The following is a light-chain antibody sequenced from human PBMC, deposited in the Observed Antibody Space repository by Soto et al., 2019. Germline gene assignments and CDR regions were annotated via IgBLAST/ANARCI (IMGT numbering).Light chain of an antibody. V-gene: IGLV2-14*01. CDR1: SSDVGTYNS. J-gene: IGLJ1*01. Sequence: QSALTQPASVSGSPGQSITISCSGTSSDVGTYNSVSWYQQHPGKAPKLIIYDASHRPSGVSYRFAGSKSGSTASLTISGLQAEDEADYYCGSYTSGSSYVFGSGTKVTFL. CDR3: GSYTSGSSYV. CDR2: DAS.